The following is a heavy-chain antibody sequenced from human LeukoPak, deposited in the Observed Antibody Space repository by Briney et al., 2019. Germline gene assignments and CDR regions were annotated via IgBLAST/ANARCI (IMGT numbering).Heavy chain of an antibody. CDR2: ISGGGGST. D-gene: IGHD6-19*01. J-gene: IGHJ4*02. V-gene: IGHV3-23*01. CDR3: AKVAGYSSSRGFTDY. CDR1: GFTFSSYS. Sequence: TGGSLRLSCAASGFTFSSYSMNWVRQAPGKGLEWVSAISGGGGSTYYADSVKGRFTISRDNSKNTLYLQMNSLRVEDTAGYYCAKVAGYSSSRGFTDYWGQGTLVTVSS.